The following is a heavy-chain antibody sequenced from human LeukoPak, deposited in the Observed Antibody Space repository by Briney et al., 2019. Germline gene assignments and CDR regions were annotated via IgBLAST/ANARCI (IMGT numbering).Heavy chain of an antibody. Sequence: PGGSLRLSCAASGFTFSTYTMNWVRQAPGKGLEWVSTVSDSSDVHYSDSVKGRFTISRDNARNSLYLQMNSLRDEDTAVYYCARDGLHTAHFDYWGQGILVTVSS. CDR1: GFTFSTYT. CDR2: VSDSSDV. J-gene: IGHJ4*02. CDR3: ARDGLHTAHFDY. V-gene: IGHV3-48*02. D-gene: IGHD5-18*01.